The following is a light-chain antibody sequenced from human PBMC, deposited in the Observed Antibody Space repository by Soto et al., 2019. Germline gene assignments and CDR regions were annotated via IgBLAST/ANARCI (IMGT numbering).Light chain of an antibody. CDR1: QSLLHSDGYNY. V-gene: IGKV2-28*01. CDR2: DAS. Sequence: DIVMTQSPLSLPVTPGEPASISCRSSQSLLHSDGYNYLDWYLQKQGQSPQLLIYDASTRATGIPARFSGSGSGTDFTLTISRLEPEDFAVYYSQQYVGLPRTFGQGTKVDIK. CDR3: QQYVGLPRT. J-gene: IGKJ1*01.